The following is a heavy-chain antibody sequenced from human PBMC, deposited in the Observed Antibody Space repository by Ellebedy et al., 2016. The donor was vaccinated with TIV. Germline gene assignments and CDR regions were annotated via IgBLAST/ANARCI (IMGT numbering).Heavy chain of an antibody. D-gene: IGHD2/OR15-2a*01. CDR1: GFTVSNNY. Sequence: GESLKISCAASGFTVSNNYMSWVRQAPGKGLEWVSVIYSGGNTFYAESVKGRFTISRDSSQNTLYLQMNSLRAEDTAVYYCARGVLSGYWGQGTLVTVSS. V-gene: IGHV3-53*01. CDR2: IYSGGNT. J-gene: IGHJ4*02. CDR3: ARGVLSGY.